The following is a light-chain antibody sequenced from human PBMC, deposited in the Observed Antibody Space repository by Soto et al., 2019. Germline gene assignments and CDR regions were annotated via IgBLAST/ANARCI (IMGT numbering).Light chain of an antibody. CDR1: SSDVGGYNS. J-gene: IGLJ2*01. V-gene: IGLV2-14*03. CDR2: DVS. Sequence: QSALTQPASVSGSPGQSITISCTGTSSDVGGYNSVPWYQQHPGKAPKVMIYDVSKRPSGVSNRFSGSKSGNTASLTISGLQVEDEADYYCSSYTSTSTRVVFGGGTKLTVL. CDR3: SSYTSTSTRVV.